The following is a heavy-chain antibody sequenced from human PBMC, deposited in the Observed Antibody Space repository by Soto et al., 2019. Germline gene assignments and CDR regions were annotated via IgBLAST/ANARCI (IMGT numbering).Heavy chain of an antibody. Sequence: SETLSLTCTVSGGSISSYYWSWIRQPPGKGLEWIGYIYYSGSTNYNPSLKSRVTISVDTSKNTLYLQMNSLRGEDTAVYHCARAPYDSGAGSYLDLWGQGTLVTVSS. V-gene: IGHV4-59*01. CDR1: GGSISSYY. CDR2: IYYSGST. D-gene: IGHD3-10*01. J-gene: IGHJ4*02. CDR3: ARAPYDSGAGSYLDL.